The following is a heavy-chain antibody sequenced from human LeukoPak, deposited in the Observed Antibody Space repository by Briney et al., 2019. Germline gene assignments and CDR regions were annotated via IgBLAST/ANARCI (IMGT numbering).Heavy chain of an antibody. V-gene: IGHV3-23*01. D-gene: IGHD3-10*02. CDR1: GYTFSSHG. Sequence: GGSLRLSCAASGYTFSSHGITWVRQAPGKGLEWVSTINGPGDNPYYAETVKGRFTISRDNSKNTVCLQMNSLKAEDTAIYYCAKVTVCFGCYFDYWGQGALVTVSS. CDR2: INGPGDNP. CDR3: AKVTVCFGCYFDY. J-gene: IGHJ4*02.